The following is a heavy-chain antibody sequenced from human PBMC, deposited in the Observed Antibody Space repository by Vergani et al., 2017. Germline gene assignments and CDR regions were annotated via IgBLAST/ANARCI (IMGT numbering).Heavy chain of an antibody. CDR2: ISWNSGST. CDR1: GFTFSSYS. V-gene: IGHV3-20*04. J-gene: IGHJ6*03. Sequence: EVQLVESGGGLVQPGGSLRLSCAASGFTFSSYSMNWVRQAPGKGLEWVSGISWNSGSTGYADSVKGRFTISRDNAKNSLYLQMNSLRAEDTAVYYCARAARDYRAYYYYYYMDVWGKGTTVTVSS. CDR3: ARAARDYRAYYYYYYMDV. D-gene: IGHD4-11*01.